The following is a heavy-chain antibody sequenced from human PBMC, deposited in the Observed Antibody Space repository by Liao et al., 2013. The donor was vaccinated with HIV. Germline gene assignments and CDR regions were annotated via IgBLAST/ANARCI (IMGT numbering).Heavy chain of an antibody. Sequence: QLQLQESGPGLVKPSETLSLTCTVSGVSINSFLSYWDWIRQPAGKGLEWIGNIYYSGTTHYNPSLKGRVTISLDTSKNEFSLKVTSMTAADTAVYYCARGHQWLRDWGQGTLVTVSS. CDR1: GVSINSFLSY. CDR3: ARGHQWLRD. D-gene: IGHD6-19*01. J-gene: IGHJ4*02. CDR2: IYYSGTT. V-gene: IGHV4-39*07.